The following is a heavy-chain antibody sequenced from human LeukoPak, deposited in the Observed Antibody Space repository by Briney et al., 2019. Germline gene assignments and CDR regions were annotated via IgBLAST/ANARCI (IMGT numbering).Heavy chain of an antibody. D-gene: IGHD1-7*01. J-gene: IGHJ4*02. V-gene: IGHV3-20*01. CDR1: GFTFDDYT. CDR3: ARKGLGGELGGFDS. CDR2: TNRRGDIT. Sequence: GGSLRLSCAASGFTFDDYTMHWVRQVPGKGLEWVSGTNRRGDITGYADFVKGRFTISRDNAKNSLYLQMNSLRVEDTALYHCARKGLGGELGGFDSWGQGTLVTVSS.